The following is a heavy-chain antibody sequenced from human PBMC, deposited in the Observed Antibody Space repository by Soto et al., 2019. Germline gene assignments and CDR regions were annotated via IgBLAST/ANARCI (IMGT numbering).Heavy chain of an antibody. CDR2: IWYDGSNK. D-gene: IGHD1-1*01. CDR3: ARDTFQGSTTGTTWTPNFGY. Sequence: GGSLRLSCASSGFTFSSYGMHWVRQAPGKGLEWVAVIWYDGSNKYYADSVKGRFTISRDNSKNTLYLQMNSLRAEDTAVYYCARDTFQGSTTGTTWTPNFGYWGQGTLVTVAS. V-gene: IGHV3-33*01. J-gene: IGHJ4*02. CDR1: GFTFSSYG.